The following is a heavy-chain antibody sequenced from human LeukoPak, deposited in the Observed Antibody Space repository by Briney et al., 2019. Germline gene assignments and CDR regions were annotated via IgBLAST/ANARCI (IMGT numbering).Heavy chain of an antibody. CDR2: IYYSGST. CDR3: ARPFLYGDYVRWAFDI. V-gene: IGHV4-59*08. Sequence: PSETLSLTCTVSGDSFSRYYWSWIRQPPGKGLEWIGYIYYSGSTNYNPSLKSRVTISVDTSKNQFSLKLSSVTAADTAVYYCARPFLYGDYVRWAFDIWGQGTMVTVSS. D-gene: IGHD4-17*01. J-gene: IGHJ3*02. CDR1: GDSFSRYY.